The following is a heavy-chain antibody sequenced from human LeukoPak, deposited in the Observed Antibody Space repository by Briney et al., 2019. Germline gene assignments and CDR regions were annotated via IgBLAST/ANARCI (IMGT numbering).Heavy chain of an antibody. V-gene: IGHV3-33*01. D-gene: IGHD6-6*01. Sequence: GGSLRPSCAASGFTFRSRGMHWVRQAPGKGLQWVGVIWYDGSNSYYADSVKGRFTISRDNSKNTLYLQMNSLRAEDTAVYYCARDMDSSSHYFDYWGQGALVTVSS. CDR1: GFTFRSRG. CDR2: IWYDGSNS. CDR3: ARDMDSSSHYFDY. J-gene: IGHJ4*02.